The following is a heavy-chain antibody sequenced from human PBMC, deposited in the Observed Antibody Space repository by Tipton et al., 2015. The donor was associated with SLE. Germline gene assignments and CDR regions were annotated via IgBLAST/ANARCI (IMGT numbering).Heavy chain of an antibody. Sequence: PSLTCTVSGGSISSYYWSWIRQPPGKGLEWIGYIYYSGSTNYNPSLKSRVTISVDTSKNQFSLKLSSVTAADTAVYYCAREGYSSSVDAFDIWGQGTMVTVSS. CDR1: GGSISSYY. D-gene: IGHD6-13*01. CDR2: IYYSGST. J-gene: IGHJ3*02. V-gene: IGHV4-59*01. CDR3: AREGYSSSVDAFDI.